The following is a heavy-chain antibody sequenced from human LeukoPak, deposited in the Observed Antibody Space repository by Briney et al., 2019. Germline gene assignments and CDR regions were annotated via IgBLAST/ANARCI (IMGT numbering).Heavy chain of an antibody. J-gene: IGHJ4*02. Sequence: SETLSHTCTVSGGSISSGDYYWSWIRQPPGKGLEWIGYIYYSGSTYYNPSLKSRVTISVDTSKNQFSLKLSSVTAADTAVYYCARASGPRYGDFDYWGQGTLVTVSS. D-gene: IGHD4-17*01. CDR2: IYYSGST. CDR1: GGSISSGDYY. CDR3: ARASGPRYGDFDY. V-gene: IGHV4-30-4*01.